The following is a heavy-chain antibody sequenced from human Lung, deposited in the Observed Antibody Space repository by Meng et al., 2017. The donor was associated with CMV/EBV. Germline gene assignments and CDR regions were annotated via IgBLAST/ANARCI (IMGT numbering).Heavy chain of an antibody. V-gene: IGHV3-53*01. J-gene: IGHJ6*02. CDR3: ARVLTAHHYYGMDV. Sequence: GGSLRLXCAASGFTVSSNSMNWVRQAPGKGLEWVSLIYSGGGTYYADSVKGRFTISRDNFKNTLYLQMNSLRAEDTAAYYCARVLTAHHYYGMDVWGQGTTVTVSS. D-gene: IGHD5-18*01. CDR1: GFTVSSNS. CDR2: IYSGGGT.